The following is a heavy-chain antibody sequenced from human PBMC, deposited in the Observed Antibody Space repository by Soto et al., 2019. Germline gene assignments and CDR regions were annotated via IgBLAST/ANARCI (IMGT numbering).Heavy chain of an antibody. CDR2: ISSSSSYI. D-gene: IGHD6-6*01. CDR1: GFTFSSYS. V-gene: IGHV3-21*01. CDR3: ARGGIAARRRGGPYGMDV. J-gene: IGHJ6*02. Sequence: GGSLRLSCAASGFTFSSYSMNWVRQAPGKGLEWVSSISSSSSYIYYADSVKGRFTISRDNAKNSLYLQMNSLRAEDTAVYYCARGGIAARRRGGPYGMDVWGQGTTVTVSS.